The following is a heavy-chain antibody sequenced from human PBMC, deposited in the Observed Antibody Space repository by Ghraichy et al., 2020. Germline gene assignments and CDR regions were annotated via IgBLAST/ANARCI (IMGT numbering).Heavy chain of an antibody. J-gene: IGHJ4*02. V-gene: IGHV3-15*01. CDR2: IKSKTDGGTT. D-gene: IGHD3/OR15-3a*01. CDR1: EFTLLNAW. CDR3: TTGTNY. Sequence: GGSLRLSCAASEFTLLNAWMSRFRPAPGKGLKWVGRIKSKTDGGTTDYAAPVKGRFTISRDDSKNTLYLQMNSLKTEDTAVYYCTTGTNYWGQGTLVTVSS.